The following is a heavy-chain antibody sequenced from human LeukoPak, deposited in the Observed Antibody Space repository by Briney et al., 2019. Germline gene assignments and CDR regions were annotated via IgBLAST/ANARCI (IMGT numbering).Heavy chain of an antibody. Sequence: ASVKVSCKASGYTFTNYGISWVRQAPGQGLEWMGWISAYNGNTNYTQKLQGRVTMTTDTSTSTAYMELTSMTSDATAVYYCAPVGAYCTSTSCLDYWGQGTLVTVSS. CDR3: APVGAYCTSTSCLDY. J-gene: IGHJ4*02. CDR1: GYTFTNYG. CDR2: ISAYNGNT. D-gene: IGHD2-2*01. V-gene: IGHV1-18*01.